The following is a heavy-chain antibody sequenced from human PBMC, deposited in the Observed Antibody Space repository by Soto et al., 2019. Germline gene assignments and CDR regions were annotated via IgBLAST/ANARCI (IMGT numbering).Heavy chain of an antibody. D-gene: IGHD6-19*01. Sequence: ASVKVSCKASGYTFTSYGISWVRQAPGQGLEWMGWISAYNGNTNYAQKLQGRVTMTTDTSTSTAYMELRSLRSDDTAVYYCARNSSGWYFPLLDYWGQGPLVTVSS. V-gene: IGHV1-18*01. CDR1: GYTFTSYG. CDR3: ARNSSGWYFPLLDY. CDR2: ISAYNGNT. J-gene: IGHJ4*02.